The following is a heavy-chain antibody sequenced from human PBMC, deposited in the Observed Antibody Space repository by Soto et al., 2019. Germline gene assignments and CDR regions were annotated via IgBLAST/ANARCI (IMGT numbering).Heavy chain of an antibody. D-gene: IGHD6-13*01. J-gene: IGHJ6*02. V-gene: IGHV1-69*13. CDR1: GGTFSSYS. Sequence: SVKVSCKASGGTFSSYSISWVRQAPGQGLEWMGGIIPIFGTANYAQKFQGRVTITADESTSTAYMELSSLRSEDTAVYYCASPLPIAAAGHYYYYYGMDVWGQGTTVTVSS. CDR3: ASPLPIAAAGHYYYYYGMDV. CDR2: IIPIFGTA.